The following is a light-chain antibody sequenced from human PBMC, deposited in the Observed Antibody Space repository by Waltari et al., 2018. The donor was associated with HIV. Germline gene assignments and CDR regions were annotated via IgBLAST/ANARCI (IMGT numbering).Light chain of an antibody. CDR1: QSLVYSAGDTY. Sequence: DVVLTQSPLSLAVPLGQPASISCKSRQSLVYSAGDTYFNWFQQIPGQSPMRLIYKVSKRDSGVPDRFTCSGSGTDFTLKISRVEAEDVGTYYCMQGTHWPYTFGQGTMLEI. CDR3: MQGTHWPYT. V-gene: IGKV2-30*01. J-gene: IGKJ2*01. CDR2: KVS.